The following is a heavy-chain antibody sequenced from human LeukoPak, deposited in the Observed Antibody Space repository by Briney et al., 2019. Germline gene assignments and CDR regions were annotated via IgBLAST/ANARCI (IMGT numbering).Heavy chain of an antibody. J-gene: IGHJ3*02. V-gene: IGHV1-2*02. CDR1: GYTFTGYY. CDR3: ARDPDPYCSGGSCYAGEDAFDI. CDR2: INPDSGGT. Sequence: GASVKVSCKASGYTFTGYYMHWVRQAPGQGLEWMGWINPDSGGTNYAQKFQGRVTMTRDTSISTAYMEQSSLRSEDTAVYYCARDPDPYCSGGSCYAGEDAFDIWGQGTMVTVSS. D-gene: IGHD2-15*01.